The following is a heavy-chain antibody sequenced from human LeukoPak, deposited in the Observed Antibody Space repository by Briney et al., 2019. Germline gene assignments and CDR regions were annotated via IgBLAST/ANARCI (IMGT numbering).Heavy chain of an antibody. CDR3: ARDSVIYGY. D-gene: IGHD3/OR15-3a*01. CDR1: GFPFSNAW. J-gene: IGHJ4*02. V-gene: IGHV3-7*01. Sequence: GGSLRLSCAASGFPFSNAWMSWVRQAPGKGLEWVANIKQDGSEKHYVDSVKGRFTISRDNAKNSLYLQMNSLRAEDTAVYYCARDSVIYGYWGQGTLVTVSS. CDR2: IKQDGSEK.